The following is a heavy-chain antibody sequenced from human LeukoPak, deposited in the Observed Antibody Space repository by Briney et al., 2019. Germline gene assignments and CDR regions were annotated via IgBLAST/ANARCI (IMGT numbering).Heavy chain of an antibody. V-gene: IGHV4-31*11. CDR3: ARRGTYWFGY. J-gene: IGHJ4*02. CDR2: IHSSGST. D-gene: IGHD1-26*01. CDR1: DASVDTFSYY. Sequence: KPSETLSLTCAVSDASVDTFSYYWSWLRQLPGKGLEWIGYIHSSGSTYFNPSLKGQFTISIDTSKNQFSLGVRSVTAADTAVYYCARRGTYWFGYWGQGILVTVSS.